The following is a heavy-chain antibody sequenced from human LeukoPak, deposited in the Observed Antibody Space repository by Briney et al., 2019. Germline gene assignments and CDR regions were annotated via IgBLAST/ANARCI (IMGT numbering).Heavy chain of an antibody. V-gene: IGHV3-30*14. CDR2: ISYDGSKK. CDR1: GFTFSTYA. J-gene: IGHJ4*02. D-gene: IGHD3-22*01. CDR3: ASSYDSSGYYSNPPLDY. Sequence: GRSLRLSCAASGFTFSTYAMHWVRQAPGKGLEWVAAISYDGSKKHYADSVKGRFTISRDNSKNTLYLQMNSLRAEDTAVYYCASSYDSSGYYSNPPLDYWGQGTLITVSS.